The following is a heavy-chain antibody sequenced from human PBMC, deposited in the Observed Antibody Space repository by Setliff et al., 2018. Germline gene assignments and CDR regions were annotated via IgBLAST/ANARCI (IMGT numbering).Heavy chain of an antibody. V-gene: IGHV4-59*01. Sequence: TSETLSLTCSVSGDSINHFFWTWVRLSPGKGLEWIGYIYYSGGATYNPSLRGRASIAIGASKAHFSLDLRTVTTADTAVYYCARDASFGFDVWGPGITVTVSS. J-gene: IGHJ6*02. CDR3: ARDASFGFDV. CDR1: GDSINHFF. D-gene: IGHD2-2*01. CDR2: IYYSGGA.